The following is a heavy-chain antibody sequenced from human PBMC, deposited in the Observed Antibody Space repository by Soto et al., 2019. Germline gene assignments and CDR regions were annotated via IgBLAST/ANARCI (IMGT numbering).Heavy chain of an antibody. CDR1: GGSISSGGDY. V-gene: IGHV4-31*03. CDR3: ATRHLPYCSDGTCNPFDF. J-gene: IGHJ4*02. Sequence: SETLSLTCTVSGGSISSGGDYWSWIRQHPGKGLEWIGYIYYSGSTYYNPSLKSRVTISVDTSKNQFSLKLSSVTAADTAMYYCATRHLPYCSDGTCNPFDFWGQGTLVTVSS. CDR2: IYYSGST. D-gene: IGHD2-15*01.